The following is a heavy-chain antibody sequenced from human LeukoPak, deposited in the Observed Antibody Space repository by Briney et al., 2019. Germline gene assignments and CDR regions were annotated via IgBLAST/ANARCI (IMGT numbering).Heavy chain of an antibody. V-gene: IGHV1-8*01. J-gene: IGHJ6*02. D-gene: IGHD3-16*01. CDR3: ARGGVWGSRMDV. CDR2: MNPNSGNT. CDR1: GYSFPSHD. Sequence: ASVKVSCKASGYSFPSHDIYWVRQATGQGREWMGWMNPNSGNTGYAQKFQGRVTMTRNTSISTAYMELSSLRSEDTAVYYCARGGVWGSRMDVWGQGTTVTVSS.